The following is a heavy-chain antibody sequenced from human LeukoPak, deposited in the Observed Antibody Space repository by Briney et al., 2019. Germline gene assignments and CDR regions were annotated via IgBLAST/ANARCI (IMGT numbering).Heavy chain of an antibody. D-gene: IGHD3-10*01. CDR1: GGSISSYY. CDR3: ARSASLVQDY. Sequence: NPSETLSLTCTVSGGSISSYYWSWIRQPPGKGLEWIGYIYYSGSTNYNPSLKSRVTISVDTSKNQFSLKLSSVTAADTAVYYCARSASLVQDYWGQGTLVTVSS. V-gene: IGHV4-59*01. CDR2: IYYSGST. J-gene: IGHJ4*02.